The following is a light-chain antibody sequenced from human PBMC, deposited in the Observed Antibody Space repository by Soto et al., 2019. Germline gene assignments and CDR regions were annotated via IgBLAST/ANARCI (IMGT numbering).Light chain of an antibody. J-gene: IGLJ2*01. CDR1: SGSIASNY. CDR3: QSYDSSNHVV. CDR2: DDN. Sequence: NFMLTQPHSVSESPGKTVTISCTRSSGSIASNYVQWFQQRPGSSPTTVIYDDNQRPSGVPDRFSGSIDSSSNSASLTISGLKIEDEADYYCQSYDSSNHVVFGGGTKLTVL. V-gene: IGLV6-57*01.